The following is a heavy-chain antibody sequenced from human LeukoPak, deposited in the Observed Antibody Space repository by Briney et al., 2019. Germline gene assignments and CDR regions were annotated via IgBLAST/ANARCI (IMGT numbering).Heavy chain of an antibody. D-gene: IGHD2-15*01. CDR2: INHSGST. Sequence: SETLSLTCAVYGGSFSGYYWSWIRQRPGKGLEWIGEINHSGSTNYNPSLKSRVTISVDTSKNQFSLKLSSVTAADTAVYYCAGSDVWDIVVVVAATWGQGTLVTVSS. J-gene: IGHJ5*02. CDR1: GGSFSGYY. CDR3: AGSDVWDIVVVVAAT. V-gene: IGHV4-34*01.